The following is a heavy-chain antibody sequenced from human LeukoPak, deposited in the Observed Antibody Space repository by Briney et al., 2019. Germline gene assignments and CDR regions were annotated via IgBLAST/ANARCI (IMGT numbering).Heavy chain of an antibody. Sequence: SGGSLRLSCAASGFTFSSYGMSWVRQAPGKGLEWVSGISGSGGSTYYADSMKGWFTISRDNSKNTLYLQMNSLRAEDTAIYYCAKSRGSGLFDYWGQGTLVTVSS. CDR3: AKSRGSGLFDY. CDR2: ISGSGGST. CDR1: GFTFSSYG. J-gene: IGHJ4*02. D-gene: IGHD3-10*01. V-gene: IGHV3-23*01.